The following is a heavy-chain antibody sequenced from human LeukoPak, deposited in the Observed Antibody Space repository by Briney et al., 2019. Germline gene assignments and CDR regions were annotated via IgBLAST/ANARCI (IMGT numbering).Heavy chain of an antibody. CDR3: AKDPLRPFYCSGGSCPNYYYGMDV. V-gene: IGHV3-30*18. CDR2: ISYDGSNK. D-gene: IGHD2-15*01. J-gene: IGHJ6*02. Sequence: QPGGSLRLSCAASGFTFSSYGMHWVRQAPGKGLEWVAVISYDGSNKYYADSVKGRFTISRDNSKNTLYLQMNSLRAEDTAVYYCAKDPLRPFYCSGGSCPNYYYGMDVWGQGTTVTVSS. CDR1: GFTFSSYG.